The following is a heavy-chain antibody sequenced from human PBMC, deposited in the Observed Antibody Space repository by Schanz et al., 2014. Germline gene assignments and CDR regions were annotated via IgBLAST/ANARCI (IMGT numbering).Heavy chain of an antibody. CDR1: GYRFIGYY. D-gene: IGHD6-19*01. Sequence: QVLLVQSGAEVKKPGASVKVSCKASGYRFIGYYVHWVRQAPGQGLEWMGRVSPYSGETNYAKMFQGRVTMTTDTSISTAYMELSRLTSDDTAVFFCARENTAVAGMPRVMDVWGQGTTVTVTS. V-gene: IGHV1-2*06. CDR2: VSPYSGET. J-gene: IGHJ6*02. CDR3: ARENTAVAGMPRVMDV.